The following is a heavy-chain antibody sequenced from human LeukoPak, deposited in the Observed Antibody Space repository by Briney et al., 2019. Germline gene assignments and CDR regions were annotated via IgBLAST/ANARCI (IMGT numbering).Heavy chain of an antibody. J-gene: IGHJ3*02. CDR3: ARLLRVAVAAPDAFDI. D-gene: IGHD6-19*01. V-gene: IGHV5-51*01. CDR1: GYSFTSYW. Sequence: GESLKISCKGSGYSFTSYWIGWVRQMPGKGLEWMGIIYPGDSDTRYSPSFQGQVTISADKSISTAYLQWSSLKASDTAMYYCARLLRVAVAAPDAFDIWGQGTMVTVSS. CDR2: IYPGDSDT.